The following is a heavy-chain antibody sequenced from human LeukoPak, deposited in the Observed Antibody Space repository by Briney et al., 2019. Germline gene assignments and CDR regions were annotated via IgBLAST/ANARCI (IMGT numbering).Heavy chain of an antibody. CDR3: ARSDMATIVGAFYI. Sequence: SETLSLTCTVSGGSISSYYWSWIRQPPGKGLEWIGYIYYSGSTNYNPSLKSRVTISVDTSKNQFSLKLSSVTAADTAVYYCARSDMATIVGAFYIWGKGTMVTVSS. CDR2: IYYSGST. V-gene: IGHV4-59*08. D-gene: IGHD5-24*01. CDR1: GGSISSYY. J-gene: IGHJ3*02.